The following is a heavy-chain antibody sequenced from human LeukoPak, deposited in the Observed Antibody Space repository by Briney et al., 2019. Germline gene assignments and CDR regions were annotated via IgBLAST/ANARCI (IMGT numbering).Heavy chain of an antibody. CDR3: ARGGYYGSGNDFRFDP. J-gene: IGHJ5*02. Sequence: SETLSLTCTVSGGSISSYYWSWIRQSPGKGLECIGYIHYTGSTNYNPSLRSRVTISVEASKNQFSLKLKSVTAADTAVYYCARGGYYGSGNDFRFDPWGQGTLVTVSS. V-gene: IGHV4-59*01. CDR1: GGSISSYY. D-gene: IGHD3-10*01. CDR2: IHYTGST.